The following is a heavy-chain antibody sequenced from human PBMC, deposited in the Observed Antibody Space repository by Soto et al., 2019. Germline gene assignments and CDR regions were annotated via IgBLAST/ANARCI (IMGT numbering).Heavy chain of an antibody. V-gene: IGHV3-9*01. J-gene: IGHJ5*01. CDR3: TRGSAAVRSYFFDS. CDR2: ISWNSETL. D-gene: IGHD1-26*01. Sequence: EVHLEESGGGLVQPGKSLRLSCAASGFTFDDHAMHWVRQGPGKGLEWVAHISWNSETLGYADSVKGRFTISRDNAKNSVYLEMNGLRPEDTAVYFCTRGSAAVRSYFFDSWGQGTLVTVSS. CDR1: GFTFDDHA.